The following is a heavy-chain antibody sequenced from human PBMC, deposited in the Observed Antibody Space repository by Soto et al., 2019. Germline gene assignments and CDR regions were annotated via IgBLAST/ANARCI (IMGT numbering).Heavy chain of an antibody. V-gene: IGHV3-53*02. CDR1: GFIISSNS. CDR3: ARLPTSSAYDGDY. J-gene: IGHJ4*02. CDR2: MYSSTTGGST. D-gene: IGHD5-12*01. Sequence: EGQLVETGGGLMQPGGSVRLSCAASGFIISSNSISWVRQAPGKGLEWVAMMYSSTTGGSTYYADSVRGRFTISRDNSKNNLYIQMISLRAGDSGVYYCARLPTSSAYDGDYWGQGTLVTVSS.